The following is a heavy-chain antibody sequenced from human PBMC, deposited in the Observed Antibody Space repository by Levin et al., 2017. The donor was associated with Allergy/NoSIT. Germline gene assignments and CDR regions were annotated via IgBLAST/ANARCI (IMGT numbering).Heavy chain of an antibody. Sequence: KVSCKGSGYSFTSYWIGWVRQMPGKGLEWMGIIYPGDSDTRYSPSFQGQVTISADKSISTAYLQWSSLKASDTAMYYCARGSEVPAAPSYYGMDVWGQGTTVTVSS. V-gene: IGHV5-51*01. CDR2: IYPGDSDT. CDR3: ARGSEVPAAPSYYGMDV. J-gene: IGHJ6*02. D-gene: IGHD2-2*01. CDR1: GYSFTSYW.